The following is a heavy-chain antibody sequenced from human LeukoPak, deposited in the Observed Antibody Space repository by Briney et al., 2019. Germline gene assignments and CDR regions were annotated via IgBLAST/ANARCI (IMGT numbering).Heavy chain of an antibody. CDR1: RYTFCSYG. V-gene: IGHV3-23*01. Sequence: SLGTLRLSSAESRYTFCSYGISWVRQTPGEGLWWVSRLISSGDTTYYADSVRGRFTVSRDNSKNTLYLQMNSLRAEDTAVFYCEREGGAVVAGTFDYWGQGTLVTVSS. CDR3: EREGGAVVAGTFDY. D-gene: IGHD6-19*01. CDR2: LISSGDTT. J-gene: IGHJ4*02.